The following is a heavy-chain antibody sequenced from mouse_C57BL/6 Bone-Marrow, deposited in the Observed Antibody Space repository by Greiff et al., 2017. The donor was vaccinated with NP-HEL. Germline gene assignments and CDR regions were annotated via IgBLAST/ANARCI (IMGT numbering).Heavy chain of an antibody. Sequence: VQLQQSGPELVKPGASVKISCKASGYTFTDYYINWVKQRPGQGLEWIGWIFPGSGSTYYNEKFKGKATLTVDKSSSTAYMLLSSLTSEDSAVYFGPLSSYGGWYFDVWGTGTTVTVSS. J-gene: IGHJ1*03. V-gene: IGHV1-75*01. D-gene: IGHD1-1*01. CDR2: IFPGSGST. CDR3: PLSSYGGWYFDV. CDR1: GYTFTDYY.